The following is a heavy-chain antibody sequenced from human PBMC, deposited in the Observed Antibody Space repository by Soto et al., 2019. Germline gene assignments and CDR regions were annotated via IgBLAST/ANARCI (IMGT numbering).Heavy chain of an antibody. V-gene: IGHV4-31*03. CDR3: ARGVVAGNWFDP. Sequence: SETLSLTCTVSGGSISSGGYYWSWIRQHSGKGLEWIGYIYYSGSTYYNPSLKSRVTISVDTSKNQFSLKLSSVTAADTAVYYCARGVVAGNWFDPWGQGTLVTVSS. CDR1: GGSISSGGYY. D-gene: IGHD3-10*01. CDR2: IYYSGST. J-gene: IGHJ5*02.